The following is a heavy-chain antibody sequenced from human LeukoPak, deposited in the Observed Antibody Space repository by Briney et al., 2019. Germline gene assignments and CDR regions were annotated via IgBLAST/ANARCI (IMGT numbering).Heavy chain of an antibody. CDR2: IRYDGSNK. Sequence: GGSLKLSCAASGFTFSSYGMHWVRQAPGKGLEWVAFIRYDGSNKYYADSVKGRFTISRDNAKNSLYLQMNSLRVEDTAVYYCARGVYDSSGYDDYWGQGTLVTVSS. J-gene: IGHJ4*02. CDR3: ARGVYDSSGYDDY. D-gene: IGHD3-22*01. CDR1: GFTFSSYG. V-gene: IGHV3-30*02.